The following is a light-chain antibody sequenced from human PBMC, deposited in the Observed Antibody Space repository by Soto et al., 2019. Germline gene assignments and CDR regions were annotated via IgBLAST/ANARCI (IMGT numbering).Light chain of an antibody. CDR1: QGISSW. CDR2: AAS. CDR3: QKANTFPLT. J-gene: IGKJ5*01. V-gene: IGKV1D-12*01. Sequence: IQMTQSPSYFYECVCYRITVICLASQGISSWLAWYQQKPGKAPKLLIYAASSLQSGVPSRFSGSGSGTHFTLTISSLQPEDFATYYCQKANTFPLTCGKGQRRAIK.